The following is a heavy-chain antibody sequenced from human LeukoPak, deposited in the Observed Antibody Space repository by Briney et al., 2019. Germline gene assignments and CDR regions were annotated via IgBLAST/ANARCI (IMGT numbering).Heavy chain of an antibody. CDR3: ATNVAAAGYYYYYYMDV. Sequence: HPGGSLRLSCAASGFTFSSYAMHWVRQAPGKGLEWVAVISYDGSNKYYADSVKGRFTISRDNSKNTLYLQMNSLRADDTAVYYCATNVAAAGYYYYYYMDVWGKGATVTVSS. V-gene: IGHV3-30-3*01. D-gene: IGHD6-13*01. J-gene: IGHJ6*03. CDR1: GFTFSSYA. CDR2: ISYDGSNK.